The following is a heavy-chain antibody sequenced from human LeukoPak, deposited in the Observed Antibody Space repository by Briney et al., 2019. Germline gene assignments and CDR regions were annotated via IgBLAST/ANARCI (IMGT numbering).Heavy chain of an antibody. CDR1: GYTLTSYD. D-gene: IGHD6-13*01. J-gene: IGHJ4*02. CDR2: MNPNSGNT. CDR3: ARGFIAAAGTGAHFDY. V-gene: IGHV1-8*01. Sequence: GASVKVSCKASGYTLTSYDINWVRQATGQGLEWMGWMNPNSGNTGYAQKFQGRVTMTRNTSISTAYMELRSLRSEDTAVYYCARGFIAAAGTGAHFDYWGQGTLVTVSS.